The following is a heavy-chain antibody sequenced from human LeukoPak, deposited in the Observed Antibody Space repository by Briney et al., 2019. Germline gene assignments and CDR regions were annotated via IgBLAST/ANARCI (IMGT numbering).Heavy chain of an antibody. CDR3: ARVGESYYGGRTLDY. V-gene: IGHV3-74*01. D-gene: IGHD1-26*01. CDR1: GFTFSDYW. J-gene: IGHJ4*02. CDR2: INGDGSTT. Sequence: GGSLRLSCAASGFTFSDYWMHWVRQAPEKGLVWVSRINGDGSTTIYADSVKGRFTISRDNAKNTLYLQMNSLRAEDTAVYYCARVGESYYGGRTLDYWGQGTLVTVSS.